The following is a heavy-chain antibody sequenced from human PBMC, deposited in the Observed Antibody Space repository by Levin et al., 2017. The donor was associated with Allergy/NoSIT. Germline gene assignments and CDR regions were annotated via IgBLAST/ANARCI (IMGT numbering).Heavy chain of an antibody. D-gene: IGHD6-19*01. Sequence: TGESLKISCAASGFTFSSYGMHWVRQAPGKGLEWVAVIWYDGSNKYYADSVKGRFTISRDNSKNTLYLQMNSLRAEDTAVYYCARVQGRVAGTLDYWGQGTLVTVSS. CDR2: IWYDGSNK. CDR1: GFTFSSYG. J-gene: IGHJ4*02. CDR3: ARVQGRVAGTLDY. V-gene: IGHV3-33*01.